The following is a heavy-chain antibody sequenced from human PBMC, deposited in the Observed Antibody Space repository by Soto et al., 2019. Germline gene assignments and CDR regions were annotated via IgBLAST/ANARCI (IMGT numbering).Heavy chain of an antibody. CDR2: IYYSGST. CDR1: GGSISSGDYY. CDR3: ARGKEFRWPSFTIFGVIPN. D-gene: IGHD3-3*01. J-gene: IGHJ4*02. Sequence: SETLSLTCTVSGGSISSGDYYWSWIRQPPGKGLEWIGYIYYSGSTYYNPSLKSRVTISVDTSKNQFSLKLSSVTAADTAVYYCARGKEFRWPSFTIFGVIPNWGQGTLVTVSS. V-gene: IGHV4-30-4*01.